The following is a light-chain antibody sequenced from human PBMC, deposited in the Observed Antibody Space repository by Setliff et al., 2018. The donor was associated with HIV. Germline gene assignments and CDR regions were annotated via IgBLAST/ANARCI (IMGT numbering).Light chain of an antibody. CDR2: DVS. J-gene: IGLJ1*01. V-gene: IGLV2-14*03. CDR3: SSYTISSTRV. Sequence: QSALTQPASVSGSPGQSITISCTGTSSDVGDYNYVSWYQQHPVKAPKLMIYDVSNRPSGVSNRFSGSKSGNTASLTISGLQAEAEADYSCSSYTISSTRVFGTGTKVTVL. CDR1: SSDVGDYNY.